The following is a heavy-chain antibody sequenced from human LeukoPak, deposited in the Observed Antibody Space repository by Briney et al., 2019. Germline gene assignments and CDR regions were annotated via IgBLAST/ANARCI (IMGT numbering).Heavy chain of an antibody. CDR1: GGSISSGGYY. V-gene: IGHV4-31*03. D-gene: IGHD2-2*01. Sequence: SQTLSLTCTVSGGSISSGGYYWSWIRQHPGKGLEWIGYIYYSGSTYYNPSLKSRVTISVDTSKNQFSLKLTSVTSADTAVYYCARDGPAYTSRWYDYYYGLDVWGQGTTVTVSS. J-gene: IGHJ6*02. CDR2: IYYSGST. CDR3: ARDGPAYTSRWYDYYYGLDV.